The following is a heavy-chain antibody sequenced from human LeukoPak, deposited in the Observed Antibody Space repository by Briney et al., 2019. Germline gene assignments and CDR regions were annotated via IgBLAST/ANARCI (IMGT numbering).Heavy chain of an antibody. CDR2: ISGSAHKI. CDR3: AGRVTGYSSGYVY. J-gene: IGHJ4*02. D-gene: IGHD5-18*01. CDR1: GITFSNYA. V-gene: IGHV3-23*01. Sequence: GGSLRLSCVASGITFSNYAVSWVRQAPEKGLDWVSVISGSAHKIRYADSVKGRFTISRDNSENIVYLQLNNLRAEDTAVYYCAGRVTGYSSGYVYWGQGTLVTVSS.